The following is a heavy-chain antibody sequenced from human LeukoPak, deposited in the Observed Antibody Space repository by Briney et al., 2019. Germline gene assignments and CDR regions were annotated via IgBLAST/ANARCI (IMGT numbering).Heavy chain of an antibody. V-gene: IGHV3-7*01. D-gene: IGHD2-15*01. Sequence: PGGSLRLSCAASGFTFSSYAMSWVRQAPGKGLEWVANIKQDGSEKYYVDSVKGRFTISRDNAKNSLYLQMNSLRAEDTAVYYCARVGYCSGGSCYSSLDYWGQGTLVTVSS. J-gene: IGHJ4*02. CDR2: IKQDGSEK. CDR1: GFTFSSYA. CDR3: ARVGYCSGGSCYSSLDY.